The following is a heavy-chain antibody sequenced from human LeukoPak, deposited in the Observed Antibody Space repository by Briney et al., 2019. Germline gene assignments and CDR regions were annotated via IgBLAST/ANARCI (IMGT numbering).Heavy chain of an antibody. J-gene: IGHJ6*02. CDR2: IIPILGIA. CDR3: ARDLEMATIQGYYYYGMDV. V-gene: IGHV1-69*10. Sequence: SVKVSFKASGGTFSSYTISWVRQAPGQGLEWMGRIIPILGIANYAQKFQGRVTITADKSTSTAYMELSSLRSEDTAVYYCARDLEMATIQGYYYYGMDVWGQGTTVTVSS. CDR1: GGTFSSYT. D-gene: IGHD5-24*01.